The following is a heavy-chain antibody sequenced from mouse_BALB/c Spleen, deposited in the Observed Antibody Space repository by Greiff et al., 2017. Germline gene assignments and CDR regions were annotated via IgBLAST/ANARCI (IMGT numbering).Heavy chain of an antibody. CDR2: ISNGGGST. J-gene: IGHJ4*01. CDR1: GFTFSSYT. Sequence: DVMLVESGGGLVQPGGSLKLSCAASGFTFSSYTMSWVRQTPEKRLEWVAYISNGGGSTYYPDTVKGRFTISRDNAKNTLYLQMSSLKSEDTAMYYCARLGDYEGAPYAMDYWGQGTSVTVSS. CDR3: ARLGDYEGAPYAMDY. V-gene: IGHV5-12-2*01. D-gene: IGHD2-4*01.